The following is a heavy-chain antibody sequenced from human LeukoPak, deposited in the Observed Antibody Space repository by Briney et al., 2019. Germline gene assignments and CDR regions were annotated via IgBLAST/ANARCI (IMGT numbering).Heavy chain of an antibody. CDR1: GASISSHY. CDR2: IYDRGST. J-gene: IGHJ5*02. D-gene: IGHD1-26*01. Sequence: SETLSLTCTVTGASISSHYWCWIRQTPGTGLEWIGDIYDRGSTTYNPSLKSRVSISVDTSRNRFSLNLRSGTAADTAVYYCAKIEVGRFDPWGQGTLVTVSS. CDR3: AKIEVGRFDP. V-gene: IGHV4-59*11.